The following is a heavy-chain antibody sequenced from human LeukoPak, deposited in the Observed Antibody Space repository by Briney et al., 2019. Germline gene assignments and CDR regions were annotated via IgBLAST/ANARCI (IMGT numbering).Heavy chain of an antibody. CDR1: GYSFTSYW. D-gene: IGHD1-7*01. Sequence: GESLKISCKGSGYSFTSYWIGWVRQLPGKGLEWMGIIYPGDSDTRYSPSFQGQVTISADKSISTAYLQWSSLKASDTAMYYCARRYNWNYGPPDYWGQGTLVTVSS. V-gene: IGHV5-51*06. CDR3: ARRYNWNYGPPDY. J-gene: IGHJ4*02. CDR2: IYPGDSDT.